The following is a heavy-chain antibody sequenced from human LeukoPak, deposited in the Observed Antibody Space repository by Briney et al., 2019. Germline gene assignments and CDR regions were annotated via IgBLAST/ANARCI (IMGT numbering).Heavy chain of an antibody. V-gene: IGHV4-59*01. CDR2: IFYRGST. CDR3: ARGLETITGANFDP. D-gene: IGHD1-14*01. CDR1: GASINSNY. Sequence: PSETLSLTCTVSGASINSNYWSWVRQPPGKELEWIGYIFYRGSTIYNPSLTSRVTISIDTSRKQLSLKLTSVTAADTAVYYCARGLETITGANFDPWGRGTLVTVSS. J-gene: IGHJ5*02.